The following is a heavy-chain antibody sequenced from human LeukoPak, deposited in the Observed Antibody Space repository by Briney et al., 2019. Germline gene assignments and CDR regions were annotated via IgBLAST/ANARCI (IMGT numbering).Heavy chain of an antibody. CDR3: ARHPGHSSYGPSYYGMDV. Sequence: SETLSLTCNVSGDSITNYYWSWIRQPPGKGLQWIGFLYYSGTTNYNPSLQSRVTISMDTSKIQFSLKLSSVTAADTAVYYCARHPGHSSYGPSYYGMDVWGQGTTVTVSS. CDR2: LYYSGTT. V-gene: IGHV4-59*08. J-gene: IGHJ6*02. D-gene: IGHD4-23*01. CDR1: GDSITNYY.